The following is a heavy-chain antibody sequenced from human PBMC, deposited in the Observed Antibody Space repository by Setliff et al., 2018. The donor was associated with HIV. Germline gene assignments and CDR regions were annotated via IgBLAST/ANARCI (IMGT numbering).Heavy chain of an antibody. V-gene: IGHV4-39*02. CDR2: ISYRGEN. J-gene: IGHJ4*02. Sequence: KPSETLSLTCTVSGGSIYSRGFFWGWVRQPPGKGLEWIGSISYRGENHYNPSFMSRVAISADTSKNQYSLNLRSVTASDTAVYYCARDSGWWQIDYWGQGTQVTVSS. D-gene: IGHD6-19*01. CDR1: GGSIYSRGFF. CDR3: ARDSGWWQIDY.